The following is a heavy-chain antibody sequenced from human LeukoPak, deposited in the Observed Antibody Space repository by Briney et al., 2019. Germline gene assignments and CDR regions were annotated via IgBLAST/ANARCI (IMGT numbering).Heavy chain of an antibody. CDR1: GFTFDDYA. D-gene: IGHD3-22*01. CDR3: ARPFDSSGPFDY. J-gene: IGHJ4*02. V-gene: IGHV3-9*01. Sequence: PGRSLRLSCAASGFTFDDYAMHWVRQAPGKGLEWVSGISWNSGSIGYADSVKGRFTISRDNAKNSLYLQMNSLRAEDTAVYYCARPFDSSGPFDYWGQGTLVTVSS. CDR2: ISWNSGSI.